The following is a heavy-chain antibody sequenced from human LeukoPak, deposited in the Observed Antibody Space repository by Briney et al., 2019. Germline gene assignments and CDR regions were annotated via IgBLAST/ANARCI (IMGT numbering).Heavy chain of an antibody. CDR1: GGSISSYY. CDR3: AGYYDYVWGSYFY. V-gene: IGHV4-59*01. Sequence: SETLSLTCTVSGGSISSYYWSWIRQPPGKGLEWIGYIYYSGSTNYNPSLKSRVTISVDTSKNQFSLKLSSVTAADTAVYYCAGYYDYVWGSYFYWGQGTLVTVSS. J-gene: IGHJ4*02. D-gene: IGHD3-16*01. CDR2: IYYSGST.